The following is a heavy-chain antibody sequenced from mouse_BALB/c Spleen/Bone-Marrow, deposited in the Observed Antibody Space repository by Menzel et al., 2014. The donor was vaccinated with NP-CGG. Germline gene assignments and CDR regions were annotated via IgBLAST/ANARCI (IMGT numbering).Heavy chain of an antibody. CDR2: ILPGSGST. D-gene: IGHD2-2*01. J-gene: IGHJ4*01. V-gene: IGHV1-9*01. CDR3: ARGLWLRRSYYAMDY. CDR1: GYTFSSYW. Sequence: QVHVKQSGAELMEPGASVKISCKATGYTFSSYWIEWVKQRPGHGLEWIGEILPGSGSTNYNEKFKGKATFTADTSSNTAYMQLSSLTSEDSAVYYCARGLWLRRSYYAMDYWGQGTSVTVSS.